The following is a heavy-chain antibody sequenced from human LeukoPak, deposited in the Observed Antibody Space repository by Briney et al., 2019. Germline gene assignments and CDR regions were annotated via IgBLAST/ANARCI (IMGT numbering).Heavy chain of an antibody. V-gene: IGHV3-11*01. J-gene: IGHJ4*02. CDR2: ISSSASTI. CDR1: GFTFSDYY. Sequence: GGSLRLSCAASGFTFSDYYMSWIRQAPGKGLEWVSYISSSASTIYYADSVKGRFTISRDNSKNSLYLQMNSLRAEDTALYYCAKDEAAAGTAKYDYWGQGTLVTVSS. D-gene: IGHD6-13*01. CDR3: AKDEAAAGTAKYDY.